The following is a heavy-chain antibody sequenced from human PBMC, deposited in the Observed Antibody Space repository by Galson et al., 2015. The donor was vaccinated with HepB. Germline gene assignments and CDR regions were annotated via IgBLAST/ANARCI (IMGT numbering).Heavy chain of an antibody. CDR2: ISDTSSST. Sequence: SLRLSCAASGFIFSGYSMNWVRQAPGKGLEWLSYISDTSSSTHYADSVKGRFTISRDNAKKSLYLQMNSLTDEDTAVYYCATDTWGEGYHDVVFDIWGRGTVVTVSS. J-gene: IGHJ3*02. V-gene: IGHV3-48*02. CDR3: ATDTWGEGYHDVVFDI. D-gene: IGHD5-24*01. CDR1: GFIFSGYS.